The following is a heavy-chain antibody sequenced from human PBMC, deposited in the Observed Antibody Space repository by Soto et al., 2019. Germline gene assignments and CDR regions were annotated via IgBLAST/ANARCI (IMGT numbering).Heavy chain of an antibody. CDR2: IYYSGSS. CDR3: ATASTAFYDSNGYYS. J-gene: IGHJ5*02. Sequence: SETLSLTCTVSGGSITSGDYYWTWVRQAPGKGLEWVGYIYYSGSSYYSPSLQSRATISADASKNQYTLTLTSVTAADTAVYFCATASTAFYDSNGYYSWGQGLLVTVSS. V-gene: IGHV4-30-4*08. CDR1: GGSITSGDYY. D-gene: IGHD3-22*01.